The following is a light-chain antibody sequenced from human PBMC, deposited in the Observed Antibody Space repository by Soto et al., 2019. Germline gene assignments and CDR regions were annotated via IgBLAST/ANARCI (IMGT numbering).Light chain of an antibody. Sequence: DIQMTQSPYAMSASVGDRVTISCRASHNINYYLAWFQQKPGKVPKRLIYSASSLQSGVPSRFSGSGSGTEFTLTITGLQPEDTAIYYCLQHNSYPLTFGGGTKVEIK. CDR2: SAS. J-gene: IGKJ4*01. CDR1: HNINYY. V-gene: IGKV1-17*03. CDR3: LQHNSYPLT.